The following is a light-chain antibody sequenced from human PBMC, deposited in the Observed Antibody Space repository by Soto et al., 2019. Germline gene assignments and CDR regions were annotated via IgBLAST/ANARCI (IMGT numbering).Light chain of an antibody. CDR1: SNDIGVYDF. CDR2: QVN. CDR3: SSFAGSYSPYV. V-gene: IGLV2-8*01. Sequence: QSVLTQPPSASGPPGQSVTISCTGTSNDIGVYDFVSWYQQHPGKAPKVIIYQVNKRPSGVPDRFSGSKSANTASLTVSGLRPEDEADYFCSSFAGSYSPYVFGTGTKVTVL. J-gene: IGLJ1*01.